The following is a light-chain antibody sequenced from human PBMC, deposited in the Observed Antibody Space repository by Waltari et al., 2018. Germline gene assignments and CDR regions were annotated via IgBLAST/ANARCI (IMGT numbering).Light chain of an antibody. V-gene: IGLV2-14*01. Sequence: QSALTQPASVSGSPGQSITISCPGTSSDVSGYNYVPWYQQHPGKAPKLMIYEVSNRPSGVSNRFSGSKSGNTASLTISGLQAEDEADYYCSSYTSSSTPYVFGTGTKVTVL. CDR3: SSYTSSSTPYV. CDR2: EVS. CDR1: SSDVSGYNY. J-gene: IGLJ1*01.